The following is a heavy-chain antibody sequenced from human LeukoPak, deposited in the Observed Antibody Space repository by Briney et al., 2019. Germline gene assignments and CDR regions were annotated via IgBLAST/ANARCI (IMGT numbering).Heavy chain of an antibody. CDR1: GFTFSDHY. V-gene: IGHV3-72*01. CDR3: VRLPDSSGWTFAY. Sequence: SGGSLRLSCAASGFTFSDHYMDWVRQAPGKRLEWVGRIRNKANSYTAEYAACVKGSFTISTDDSKNSVYLKMNSLKSEDTAVYYCVRLPDSSGWTFAYWGQGTLVTVSS. J-gene: IGHJ4*02. D-gene: IGHD6-19*01. CDR2: IRNKANSYTA.